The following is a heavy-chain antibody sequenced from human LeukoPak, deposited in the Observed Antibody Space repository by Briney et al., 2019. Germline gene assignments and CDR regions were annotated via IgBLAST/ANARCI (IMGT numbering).Heavy chain of an antibody. V-gene: IGHV3-30*18. CDR1: GFTFSSYG. Sequence: GGSLRLSCAASGFTFSSYGMHWVRQAPGKGLERVAVISYDGSNKYYADSVKGRFTISRDNSKNTLYLQMNSLRAEDTALYYCAKGLTGYLDYWGQGTLVTVSS. J-gene: IGHJ4*02. CDR2: ISYDGSNK. D-gene: IGHD3-9*01. CDR3: AKGLTGYLDY.